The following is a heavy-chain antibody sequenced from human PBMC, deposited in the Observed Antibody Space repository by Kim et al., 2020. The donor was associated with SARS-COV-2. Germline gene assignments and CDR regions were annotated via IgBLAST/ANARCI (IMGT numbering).Heavy chain of an antibody. CDR2: I. Sequence: IYYTDSLGGRFTISGANAKNSVELQMNNLSVEDTAVYYCARDSPFGDYPDFWGQGTLVIVSS. V-gene: IGHV3-21*01. D-gene: IGHD4-17*01. CDR3: ARDSPFGDYPDF. J-gene: IGHJ4*02.